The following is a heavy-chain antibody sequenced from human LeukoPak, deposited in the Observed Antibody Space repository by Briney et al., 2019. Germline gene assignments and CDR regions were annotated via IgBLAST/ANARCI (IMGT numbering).Heavy chain of an antibody. V-gene: IGHV3-7*03. D-gene: IGHD6-13*01. Sequence: PGGSLRLSCAASGFTFSSFGMHWVRQAPGKGLEWVANIKQDGSEKYYVDSVKGRFTISRDNAKNSLYLQMNSLRAEDTAVYYCAKDGLPGSGSWYWYDYWGQGTLVTVSS. J-gene: IGHJ4*02. CDR3: AKDGLPGSGSWYWYDY. CDR1: GFTFSSFG. CDR2: IKQDGSEK.